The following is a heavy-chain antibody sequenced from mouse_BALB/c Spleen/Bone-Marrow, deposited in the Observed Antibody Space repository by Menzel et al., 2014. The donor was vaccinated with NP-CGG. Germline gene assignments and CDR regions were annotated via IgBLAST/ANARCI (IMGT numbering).Heavy chain of an antibody. Sequence: EVQLQQSGPELVKPGASVKISCKTSGYTFTEYTMHWVKQSHGKSLEWIGGINPNNGGTSYNQKFTGKATLTVDESSSTADMELRSLTSDDSAAYYYARLGGLFGDLAYSGQGTPVTVSA. V-gene: IGHV1-18*01. CDR1: GYTFTEYT. D-gene: IGHD3-1*01. CDR2: INPNNGGT. J-gene: IGHJ3*01. CDR3: ARLGGLFGDLAY.